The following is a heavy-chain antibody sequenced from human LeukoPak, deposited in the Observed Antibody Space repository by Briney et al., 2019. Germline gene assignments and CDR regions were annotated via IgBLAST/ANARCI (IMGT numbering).Heavy chain of an antibody. J-gene: IGHJ5*02. D-gene: IGHD2-2*01. CDR2: INAGNGNT. CDR1: GYTFTSYA. CDR3: AGDRGSIVVVPAAMPSGPLRP. Sequence: ASVKVSCKASGYTFTSYAMHWVRQAPGQRLEWMGWINAGNGNTKYSQKFQGRVTITRDTSASTAYMELSSLRSEDTAVYYCAGDRGSIVVVPAAMPSGPLRPWGQGTLVTVSS. V-gene: IGHV1-3*01.